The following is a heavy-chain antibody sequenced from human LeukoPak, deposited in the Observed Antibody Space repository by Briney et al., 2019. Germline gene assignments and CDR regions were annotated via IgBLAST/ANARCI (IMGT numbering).Heavy chain of an antibody. Sequence: PSETLSLTCTVSGGSISSYYWSWIRQPPGKGLEWIGYIYYSGSTNYNPSLKSRVTISVDTSKNQFSLKLSSVTAADTAVYYSARAVAGTSPLNYWGQGTLVTVSS. CDR3: ARAVAGTSPLNY. D-gene: IGHD6-19*01. J-gene: IGHJ4*02. V-gene: IGHV4-59*01. CDR2: IYYSGST. CDR1: GGSISSYY.